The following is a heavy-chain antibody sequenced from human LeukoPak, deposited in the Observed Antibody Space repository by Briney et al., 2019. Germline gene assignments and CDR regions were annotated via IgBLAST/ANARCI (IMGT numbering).Heavy chain of an antibody. J-gene: IGHJ4*02. D-gene: IGHD6-19*01. CDR1: GESFGVYY. CDR2: INPSGSA. CDR3: ERAISPTRYSGGWYHFDY. V-gene: IGHV4-34*01. Sequence: SDTLSLTCAVYGESFGVYYWSWIRQSPEKGLEWVGQINPSGSATYNPSLKSRVTISLHTSQNQFSLNLSSVTAADTAVYYCERAISPTRYSGGWYHFDYWAQGTLVTVSS.